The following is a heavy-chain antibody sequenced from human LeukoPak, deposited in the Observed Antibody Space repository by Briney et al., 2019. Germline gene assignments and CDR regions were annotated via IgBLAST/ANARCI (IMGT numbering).Heavy chain of an antibody. V-gene: IGHV4-61*02. Sequence: SQTLSLTCTVSGGSISSGSYYWSWIRQPAGKGLEWIGRIYTSGSTNYNPSLKSRVTISVDTSKNQFSLKLSSVTAADTAVYYCARGSFYYDGSGYYFDYWGQGTLVTVSS. CDR3: ARGSFYYDGSGYYFDY. CDR1: GGSISSGSYY. CDR2: IYTSGST. J-gene: IGHJ4*02. D-gene: IGHD3-22*01.